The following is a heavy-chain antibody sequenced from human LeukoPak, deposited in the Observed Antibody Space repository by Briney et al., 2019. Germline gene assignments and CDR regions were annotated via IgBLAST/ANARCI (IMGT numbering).Heavy chain of an antibody. V-gene: IGHV1-2*02. Sequence: ASVKVSCKASGYTFTDYYIHWVRQAPGQGLESMGWINPNSGGTDYAKEFQGRVTMTRDTSISTAYMELSRLRSDDTAVYYCARGQFDYWGQGTLVTVSS. CDR2: INPNSGGT. CDR1: GYTFTDYY. CDR3: ARGQFDY. J-gene: IGHJ4*02.